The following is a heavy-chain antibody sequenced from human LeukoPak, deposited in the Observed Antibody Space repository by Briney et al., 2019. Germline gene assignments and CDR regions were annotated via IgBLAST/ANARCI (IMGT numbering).Heavy chain of an antibody. J-gene: IGHJ6*03. V-gene: IGHV3-48*03. D-gene: IGHD6-19*01. CDR1: GFTFSSYE. CDR2: ISSSGSTI. Sequence: PGGSLRLSCVASGFTFSSYEMNWVRQAPGKGLEWVSYISSSGSTIYYADSVKGRFTISRDNAKNSLYLQMNSLRAEDTAVYYCARVWVSSGWYRDYYYYYYMDVWGKGTTVTISS. CDR3: ARVWVSSGWYRDYYYYYYMDV.